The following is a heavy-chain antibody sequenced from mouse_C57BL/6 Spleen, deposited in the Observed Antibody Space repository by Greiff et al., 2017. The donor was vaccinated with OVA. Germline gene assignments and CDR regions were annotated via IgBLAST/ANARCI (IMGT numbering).Heavy chain of an antibody. D-gene: IGHD2-2*01. CDR3: AREDGYDEDSY. Sequence: QVQLQQSGPELVKPGASVKISCKASGYAFSSSWMNWVKQRPGKGLEWIGRIYPGDGDTNYNGKFKGKATLNADKSSSTAYMQLSSLTSEDSAVYFCAREDGYDEDSYWGQGTLVTVSA. V-gene: IGHV1-82*01. CDR2: IYPGDGDT. CDR1: GYAFSSSW. J-gene: IGHJ3*01.